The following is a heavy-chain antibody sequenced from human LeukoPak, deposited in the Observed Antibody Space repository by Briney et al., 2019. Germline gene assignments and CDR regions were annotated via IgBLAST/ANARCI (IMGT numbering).Heavy chain of an antibody. V-gene: IGHV3-23*01. Sequence: GGSLRLSCAASGFTFSSYAMSWVRQAPGKGLEWVSAISGSGGSTYYADSVKGRFAISRDNSKNTLYLQMNSLRAEDTAVYYCARGVMTTVVTNDYWGQGTLVTVSS. J-gene: IGHJ4*02. CDR3: ARGVMTTVVTNDY. D-gene: IGHD4-23*01. CDR1: GFTFSSYA. CDR2: ISGSGGST.